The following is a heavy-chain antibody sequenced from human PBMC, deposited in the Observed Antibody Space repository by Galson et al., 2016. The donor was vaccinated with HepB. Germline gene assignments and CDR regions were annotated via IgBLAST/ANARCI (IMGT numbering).Heavy chain of an antibody. D-gene: IGHD1-26*01. CDR2: SRDKTGNYIT. CDR1: GFTFSDHY. CDR3: IRDSVDSGGQY. J-gene: IGHJ1*01. V-gene: IGHV3-72*01. Sequence: SLRLSCAASGFTFSDHYMEWVRQAPGKGLEWVGRSRDKTGNYITDYAASEKGRFTVSRDVSKSSLYLQTNSLKTEDTAVYYCIRDSVDSGGQYWGQGTLVTVSS.